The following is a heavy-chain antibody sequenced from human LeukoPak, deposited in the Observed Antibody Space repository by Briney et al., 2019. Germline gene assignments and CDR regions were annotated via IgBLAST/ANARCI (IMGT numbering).Heavy chain of an antibody. CDR1: GYTFTGYY. D-gene: IGHD3-9*01. Sequence: ASVKVSCKASGYTFTGYYMHWVRQAPGQGLEWMGWINPYSGGTNYAQKFQGRVTMTRDTSISTAYMELSRLRSDDTAVYYCARQYSDILTGYHHGELYWYFDLWGRGTLVTVSS. CDR3: ARQYSDILTGYHHGELYWYFDL. J-gene: IGHJ2*01. CDR2: INPYSGGT. V-gene: IGHV1-2*02.